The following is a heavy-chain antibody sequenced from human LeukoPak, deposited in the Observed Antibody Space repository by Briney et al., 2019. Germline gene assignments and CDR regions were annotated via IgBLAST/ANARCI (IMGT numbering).Heavy chain of an antibody. D-gene: IGHD4-17*01. J-gene: IGHJ3*01. CDR3: ASTNTSVSNAFDL. Sequence: KGGESLKISCKASGYRFTSYWIGWVRQMPGKGLEYMGIIYPCDSDTRYSPSFQGQVTISADKSIWTAYLQWGSLTASDTAMYYCASTNTSVSNAFDLWGQGTMVTVSS. V-gene: IGHV5-51*01. CDR2: IYPCDSDT. CDR1: GYRFTSYW.